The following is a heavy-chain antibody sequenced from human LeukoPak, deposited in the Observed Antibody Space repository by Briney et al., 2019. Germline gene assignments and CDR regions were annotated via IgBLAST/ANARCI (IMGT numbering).Heavy chain of an antibody. CDR2: INPSGGST. Sequence: ASVKVSCKASGYTFTGYYIHWVRQAPGQGLEWMGIINPSGGSTSYAQKFQGSVTMTRDTSTSTVYMELSSLRSEDTAVYYCARVILGRAATPDFDYWGQGTLVTVSS. V-gene: IGHV1-46*01. CDR1: GYTFTGYY. CDR3: ARVILGRAATPDFDY. J-gene: IGHJ4*02. D-gene: IGHD6-25*01.